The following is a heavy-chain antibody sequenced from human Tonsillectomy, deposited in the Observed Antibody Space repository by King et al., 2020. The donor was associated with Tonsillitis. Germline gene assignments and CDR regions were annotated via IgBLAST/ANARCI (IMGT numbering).Heavy chain of an antibody. D-gene: IGHD3-22*01. Sequence: VQLVESGGGVVQPGGSLRLSCAASGFTFDGYAIHWVRQAPGKGLEWVALISGEGGSTFYADSVKGRFTISRDNSKNSLYLQMNSLRTEDTALYYCAKATLPQWLGLDGFDIWGQGTMVTVSS. CDR1: GFTFDGYA. V-gene: IGHV3-43*02. J-gene: IGHJ3*02. CDR2: ISGEGGST. CDR3: AKATLPQWLGLDGFDI.